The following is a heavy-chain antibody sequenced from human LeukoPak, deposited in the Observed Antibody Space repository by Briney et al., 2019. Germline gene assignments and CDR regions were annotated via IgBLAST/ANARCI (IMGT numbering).Heavy chain of an antibody. V-gene: IGHV3-23*01. D-gene: IGHD2-15*01. CDR2: ITSSGTT. Sequence: GSLRLSCAASGLIFRSYGMGWVRQAPGKGLEWVSSITSSGTTNYADSVKDRFVISRDNSKDTLFLQMNSLRVEDTALYYCTNTGTYSIYWGQGTLVTVSS. CDR3: TNTGTYSIY. CDR1: GLIFRSYG. J-gene: IGHJ4*02.